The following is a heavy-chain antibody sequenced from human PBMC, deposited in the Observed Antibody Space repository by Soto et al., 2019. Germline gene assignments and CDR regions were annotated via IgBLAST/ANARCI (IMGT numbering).Heavy chain of an antibody. V-gene: IGHV4-61*01. CDR3: ARTTAVPNTLRSRYFFDY. D-gene: IGHD4-17*01. Sequence: SETLSLTCSVSGGSVSNKTYYWSWIRQPPGKRLEWIGYVYYSGTTNYNPSLKSRVTTSVDLSKNQFSLRLSSVTTADTALYYCARTTAVPNTLRSRYFFDYWGQGTLVTVSS. J-gene: IGHJ4*02. CDR1: GGSVSNKTYY. CDR2: VYYSGTT.